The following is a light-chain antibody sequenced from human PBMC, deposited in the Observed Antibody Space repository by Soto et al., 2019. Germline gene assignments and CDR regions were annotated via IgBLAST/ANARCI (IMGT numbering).Light chain of an antibody. CDR1: QSVSSSS. Sequence: EIVLTQSPGTLSLSPGERATLSCRASQSVSSSSLTWYQQKPGQAPRLLIYGASTRATGIPDRFSGSGSGTDFTLSISSLEPEDFAVYYCQQYNDWPFTFGPGTKVDIK. CDR3: QQYNDWPFT. CDR2: GAS. V-gene: IGKV3-20*01. J-gene: IGKJ3*01.